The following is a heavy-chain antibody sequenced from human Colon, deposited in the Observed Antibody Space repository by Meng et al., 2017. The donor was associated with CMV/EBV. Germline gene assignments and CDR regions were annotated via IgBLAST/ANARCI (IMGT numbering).Heavy chain of an antibody. D-gene: IGHD3-10*01. V-gene: IGHV4-31*02. CDR3: ARDMNGSGSYAFDP. CDR2: IYSRGSA. J-gene: IGHJ5*02. CDR1: GGSISSDTNY. Sequence: SGGSISSDTNYWSWIRQHPGKGLEWIGYIYSRGSAHYNPSLRSRVTISVDTSENQFSLKLNSVTAADTAMYYCARDMNGSGSYAFDPWGQGTLVTVSS.